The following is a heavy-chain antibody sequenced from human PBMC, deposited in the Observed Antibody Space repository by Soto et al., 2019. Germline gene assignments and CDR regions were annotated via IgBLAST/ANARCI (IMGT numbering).Heavy chain of an antibody. CDR3: ASSGSAYDFWSGYSQSFDY. V-gene: IGHV1-3*01. CDR2: INAGNGNT. CDR1: GYTFTSYA. J-gene: IGHJ4*02. D-gene: IGHD3-3*01. Sequence: ASVKVSCKASGYTFTSYAMHWVRQAPGQRLEWMGWINAGNGNTKYSQKFQGRVTITRDTSASTAYMELSSLRSEDTAVYYCASSGSAYDFWSGYSQSFDYWGQGTLVTVSS.